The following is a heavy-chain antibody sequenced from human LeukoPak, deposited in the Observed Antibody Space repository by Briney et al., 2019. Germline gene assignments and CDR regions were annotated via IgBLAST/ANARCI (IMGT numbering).Heavy chain of an antibody. CDR1: GGIFSSYA. D-gene: IGHD2-21*02. CDR3: ASRGGVTQVSDYYYFAMDV. Sequence: ASVKVSCKASGGIFSSYAISWVRQAPGQGLEWMGGIIPVFGTSNYAQTFQGRVTITADESTSTAYMELRSLRSEDTAVYYCASRGGVTQVSDYYYFAMDVWGQGTTVTVSS. V-gene: IGHV1-69*13. CDR2: IIPVFGTS. J-gene: IGHJ6*02.